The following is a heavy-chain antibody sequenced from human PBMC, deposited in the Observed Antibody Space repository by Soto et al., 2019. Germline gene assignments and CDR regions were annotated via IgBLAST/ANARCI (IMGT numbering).Heavy chain of an antibody. J-gene: IGHJ5*02. V-gene: IGHV3-33*01. CDR2: IWYDGSNK. CDR3: ARDQGLGDILTGFDP. CDR1: GFTFSSYG. D-gene: IGHD3-9*01. Sequence: QVQLVESGGGVVQPGRSLRLSCAASGFTFSSYGMHWVRQAPGKGLEWVAVIWYDGSNKYYADSVKGRFTISRDNSKNTLYLQMNSLRAEDTAVYYCARDQGLGDILTGFDPWGQGTLVTVSS.